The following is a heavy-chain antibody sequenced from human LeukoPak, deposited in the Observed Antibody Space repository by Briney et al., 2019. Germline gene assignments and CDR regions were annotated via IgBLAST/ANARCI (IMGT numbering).Heavy chain of an antibody. CDR2: IYYSWST. J-gene: IGHJ3*02. Sequence: SETLSLTCTVSGGSISSYYWGWIRQPPGKGLEWIGSIYYSWSTYYNPSLKSRVTISVDTSKNQFSLKLSSVTAADTAVYYCAREFGKDSVAFDIWGQGTMVTVSS. CDR3: AREFGKDSVAFDI. D-gene: IGHD3-16*01. V-gene: IGHV4-39*07. CDR1: GGSISSYY.